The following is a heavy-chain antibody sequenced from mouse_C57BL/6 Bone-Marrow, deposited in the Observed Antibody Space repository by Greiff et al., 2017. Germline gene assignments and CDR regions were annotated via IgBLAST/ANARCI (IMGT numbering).Heavy chain of an antibody. V-gene: IGHV1-15*01. CDR1: GYTFTDYE. D-gene: IGHD1-1*01. CDR2: IDPETGGT. Sequence: QVQLQQSGAELVRPGASVTLSCKASGYTFTDYEMHWVKQTPVHGLEWIGAIDPETGGTAYNQKFKGKAILTADKSSSTAYMELRSLTSGDSAVYYCTRGATVVAVDYWGQGTTLTVSS. CDR3: TRGATVVAVDY. J-gene: IGHJ2*01.